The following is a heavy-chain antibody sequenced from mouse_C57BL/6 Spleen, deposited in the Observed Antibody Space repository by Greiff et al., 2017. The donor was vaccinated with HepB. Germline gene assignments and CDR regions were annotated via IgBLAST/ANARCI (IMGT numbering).Heavy chain of an antibody. V-gene: IGHV1-52*01. D-gene: IGHD1-1*01. J-gene: IGHJ1*03. Sequence: QVQLQQPGAELVMPGASVKLSCKASGYTFTSYWMHWVKQRPIQGLEWIGNIDPSDSETHYNQKFKDKATLTVDKSSSTAYMQLSSLTSEDSAVYYCALITTVVAPRYFDVWGTGTTVTVSS. CDR1: GYTFTSYW. CDR3: ALITTVVAPRYFDV. CDR2: IDPSDSET.